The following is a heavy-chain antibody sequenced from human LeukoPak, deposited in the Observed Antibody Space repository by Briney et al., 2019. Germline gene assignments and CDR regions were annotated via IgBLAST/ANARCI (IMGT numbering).Heavy chain of an antibody. V-gene: IGHV4-59*01. J-gene: IGHJ6*03. Sequence: SETLSLTCTVSGGSFSSYYWSWIRQPPGKGLEWIGYIYYSGSTNYNPSLKSRVTISVDTSKNQFSLKLSSVTAADTAVYYCARVDIVVVPAARYYYYYMDVWGKGTSVTVSS. CDR1: GGSFSSYY. D-gene: IGHD2-2*03. CDR3: ARVDIVVVPAARYYYYYMDV. CDR2: IYYSGST.